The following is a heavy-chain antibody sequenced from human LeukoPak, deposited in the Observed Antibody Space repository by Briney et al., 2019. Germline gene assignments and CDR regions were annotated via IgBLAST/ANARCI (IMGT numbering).Heavy chain of an antibody. V-gene: IGHV4-39*01. J-gene: IGHJ5*02. CDR2: IFNSGTT. CDR3: ARHGSYYFWFDP. D-gene: IGHD1-26*01. CDR1: GGSISSSTYF. Sequence: SETLSLTCTVPGGSISSSTYFWGWIRQPPGKGLEWIGSIFNSGTTYYNPSLKSRVTISVDTSKNQFSLKLNSVTAADTAVYYCARHGSYYFWFDPWGQGTLVTVSS.